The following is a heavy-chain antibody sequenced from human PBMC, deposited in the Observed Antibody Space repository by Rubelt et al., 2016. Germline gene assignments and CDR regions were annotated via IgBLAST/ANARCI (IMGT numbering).Heavy chain of an antibody. J-gene: IGHJ3*02. D-gene: IGHD2-15*01. CDR2: INHSGST. Sequence: GKGLEWIGEINHSGSTNYNPSLKSRVTISVDTSKNQFSLKLTSVTAADTAVYYCARDECSGGSCYSEWQQLDAFDIWGQGTMVTVSS. V-gene: IGHV4-34*01. CDR3: ARDECSGGSCYSEWQQLDAFDI.